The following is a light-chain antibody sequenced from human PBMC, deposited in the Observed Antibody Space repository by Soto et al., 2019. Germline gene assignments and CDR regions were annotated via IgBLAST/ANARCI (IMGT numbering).Light chain of an antibody. Sequence: EIVLTQSPGTLSLSPGERATLSCRASQSVSSTYIAWYQQNPGQAPRLLIYGASSRATGIPDRFSGSGSGTDFTLTISRLEPEDXAXXXXQQYGRSPPFTFGQGTKVEIK. V-gene: IGKV3-20*01. CDR3: QQYGRSPPFT. CDR2: GAS. J-gene: IGKJ2*01. CDR1: QSVSSTY.